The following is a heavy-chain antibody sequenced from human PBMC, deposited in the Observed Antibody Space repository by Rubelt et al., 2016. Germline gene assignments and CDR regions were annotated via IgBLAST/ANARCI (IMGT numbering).Heavy chain of an antibody. Sequence: QLQLQESGPGLVKPSETLSLTCTVSGGSISSSSYYWGWIRQPPGKGLEWIGSIYYSGSTYYNPSLKCRVTLAVATSKNQFSLTLSSVTAADMAVYSWARHVASSGFYFDYWGQGTLVTVSS. CDR2: IYYSGST. V-gene: IGHV4-39*01. D-gene: IGHD6-6*01. J-gene: IGHJ4*02. CDR3: ARHVASSGFYFDY. CDR1: GGSISSSSYY.